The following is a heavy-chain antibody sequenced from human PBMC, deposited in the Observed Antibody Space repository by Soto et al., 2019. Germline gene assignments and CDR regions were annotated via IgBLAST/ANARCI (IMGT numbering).Heavy chain of an antibody. V-gene: IGHV4-39*01. CDR2: IYYSGST. Sequence: SETLSLTCTVSGGSISSSSYYWGWIRQPPGKGLEWIGSIYYSGSTYYNPSLKSRVTISVDTSKNQFSLKLSSVTAADTAVYYCASQGYYYGSGSYYRWFDPWGQGTLVTVSS. J-gene: IGHJ5*02. D-gene: IGHD3-10*01. CDR3: ASQGYYYGSGSYYRWFDP. CDR1: GGSISSSSYY.